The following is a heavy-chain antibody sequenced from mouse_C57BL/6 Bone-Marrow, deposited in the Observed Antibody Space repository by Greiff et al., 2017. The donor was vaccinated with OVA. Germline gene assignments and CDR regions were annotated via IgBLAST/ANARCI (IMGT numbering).Heavy chain of an antibody. D-gene: IGHD1-1*01. Sequence: QVQLQQPGAELVMPGASVKLSCKASGYTFTSYWMHWVKQRPGQGLEWIGEIDPSDSYTNYNQKFKGKSTLTVDKSSSTAYMQLSSLTSEDSAVYYCAREDYGSLDDWGKGTTLTVSS. V-gene: IGHV1-69*01. CDR3: AREDYGSLDD. J-gene: IGHJ2*01. CDR1: GYTFTSYW. CDR2: IDPSDSYT.